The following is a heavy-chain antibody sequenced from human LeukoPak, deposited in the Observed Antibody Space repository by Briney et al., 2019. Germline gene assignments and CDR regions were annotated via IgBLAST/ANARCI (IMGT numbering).Heavy chain of an antibody. V-gene: IGHV3-21*01. CDR3: ARGHTAVTRHFDF. CDR1: GFTFTTYS. J-gene: IGHJ4*02. D-gene: IGHD4-17*01. CDR2: ISSGSSAI. Sequence: AGGSLRLSCEASGFTFTTYSMTWVRQAPGKGLEWVSIISSGSSAIFSADALKGRFTISRDDAKNLLYLDMNSLRAEDTAVYYGARGHTAVTRHFDFWGQGTLVTVSS.